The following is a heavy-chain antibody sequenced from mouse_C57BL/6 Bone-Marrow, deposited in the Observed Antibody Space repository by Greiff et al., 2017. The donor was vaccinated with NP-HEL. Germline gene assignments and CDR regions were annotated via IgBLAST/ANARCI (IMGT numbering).Heavy chain of an antibody. CDR1: GFTFSDAW. CDR2: IRNKANNHAT. CDR3: TRPGSKGALDY. V-gene: IGHV6-6*01. Sequence: EVKLVESGGGLVQPGGSMKLSCAASGFTFSDAWMDWVRQSPEKGLEWVAEIRNKANNHATYYAESVKGRFTISRDDSKSSVYLQMNSLRAEDTGVYYCTRPGSKGALDYWGQGTSDTVSS. J-gene: IGHJ4*01. D-gene: IGHD1-3*01.